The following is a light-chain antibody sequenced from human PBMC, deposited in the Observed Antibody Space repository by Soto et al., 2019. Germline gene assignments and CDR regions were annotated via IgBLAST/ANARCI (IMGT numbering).Light chain of an antibody. CDR2: EVS. V-gene: IGLV2-14*01. J-gene: IGLJ2*01. CDR1: SSDVGGYNY. Sequence: QSALTQPASVSGSPGQSITIACTGTSSDVGGYNYVSWYQQHPGEAPKVMIYEVSPRPSGVSDRFSGSKSGNTASLTISGLQAEDEADYYCSSYTTSSTLVVFGGGTKLTVL. CDR3: SSYTTSSTLVV.